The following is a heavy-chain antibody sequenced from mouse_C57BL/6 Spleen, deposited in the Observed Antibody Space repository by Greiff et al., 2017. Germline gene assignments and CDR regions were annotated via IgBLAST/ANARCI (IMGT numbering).Heavy chain of an antibody. V-gene: IGHV1-82*01. CDR1: GYAFSSSW. J-gene: IGHJ4*01. CDR3: ARSFTYYDYDYAMDY. D-gene: IGHD2-4*01. Sequence: QEQLKESGPELVKPGASVKISCKASGYAFSSSWMNWVKQRPGKGLGWIGRIYPGDGDTNYNGKFKGKATLTADKSSSTAYMQLSSLTSEDSAVYVCARSFTYYDYDYAMDYWGQGTSVTVSS. CDR2: IYPGDGDT.